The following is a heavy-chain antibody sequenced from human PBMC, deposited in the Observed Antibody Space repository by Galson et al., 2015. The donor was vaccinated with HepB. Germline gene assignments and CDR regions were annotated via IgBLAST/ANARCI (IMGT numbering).Heavy chain of an antibody. CDR2: IIPIFGTA. J-gene: IGHJ6*03. CDR3: ARGGVYCSSTSCYTAYYYYYMDV. D-gene: IGHD2-2*02. Sequence: SVKVSCKASGGTFSSYAISWVRQAPGQGLEWMGGIIPIFGTANYAQKFQGRVTITADESTSTAYMELSSLRSEDTAVYYCARGGVYCSSTSCYTAYYYYYMDVWGKGTTVTVSS. V-gene: IGHV1-69*13. CDR1: GGTFSSYA.